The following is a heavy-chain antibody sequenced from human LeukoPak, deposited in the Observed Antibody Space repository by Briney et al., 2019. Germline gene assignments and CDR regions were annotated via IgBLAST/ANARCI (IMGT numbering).Heavy chain of an antibody. CDR2: ISSSSSYI. Sequence: GGSLRLSCAASGFTFSSYAMHWVRQAPGKGLEWVSSISSSSSYIYYADSVKGRFTISRDNAKNSLYLQMNSLRAEDTAVYYCARGPRLAVAGNAFDYWGQGTLVTVSS. D-gene: IGHD6-19*01. J-gene: IGHJ4*02. CDR1: GFTFSSYA. V-gene: IGHV3-21*01. CDR3: ARGPRLAVAGNAFDY.